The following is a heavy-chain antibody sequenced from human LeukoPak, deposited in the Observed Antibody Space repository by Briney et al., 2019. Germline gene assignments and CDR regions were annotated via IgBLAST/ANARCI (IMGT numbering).Heavy chain of an antibody. D-gene: IGHD6-19*01. CDR3: AREGAVAGMLDC. V-gene: IGHV1-8*02. CDR1: GGTFSSYA. CDR2: MNPNSGNT. J-gene: IGHJ4*02. Sequence: ASVKVSCKASGGTFSSYAINWVRQATGQGLEWMGWMNPNSGNTGYAQKFQGRVTMTRNTSISTAYMELSSLRSEDTAVYYCAREGAVAGMLDCWGQGTLVTVSS.